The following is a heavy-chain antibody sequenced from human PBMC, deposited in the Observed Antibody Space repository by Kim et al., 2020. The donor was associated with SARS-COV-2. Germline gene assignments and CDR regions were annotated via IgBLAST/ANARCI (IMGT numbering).Heavy chain of an antibody. D-gene: IGHD6-13*01. J-gene: IGHJ6*02. V-gene: IGHV3-7*03. Sequence: GGSLRLSCAASGFTFSSYWMSWVRQAPGKGLEWVANIKQDGSEKYYVDSVKGRFTISRDNAKNSLYLQMNSLRAEDTAVYYCARDLFAAGHVPPAAGDNYYSYYGMDVWGQGTTVTVSS. CDR1: GFTFSSYW. CDR3: ARDLFAAGHVPPAAGDNYYSYYGMDV. CDR2: IKQDGSEK.